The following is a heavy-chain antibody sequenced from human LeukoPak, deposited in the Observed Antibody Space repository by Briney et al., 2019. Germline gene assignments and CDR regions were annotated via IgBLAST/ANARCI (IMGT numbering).Heavy chain of an antibody. CDR1: GFTFSSYG. V-gene: IGHV3-30*02. CDR2: IRYDGSNK. Sequence: GGSLRLSCAASGFTFSSYGMHWVRQAPGKGLEWVAFIRYDGSNKKYADSLKGRFTISRDNSKNTLYLQVNSLRAEDTAVYYCAKLLNDYGDYYFDYWGQGTLVTVSS. D-gene: IGHD4-17*01. J-gene: IGHJ4*02. CDR3: AKLLNDYGDYYFDY.